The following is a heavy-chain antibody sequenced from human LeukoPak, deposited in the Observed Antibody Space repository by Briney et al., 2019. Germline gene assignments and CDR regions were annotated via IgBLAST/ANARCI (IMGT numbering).Heavy chain of an antibody. D-gene: IGHD3-3*01. V-gene: IGHV3-23*01. CDR2: ISGSGGST. Sequence: PGGSLRLSCAASGFTFSSYGMSWVRQAPGKGLEWVSAISGSGGSTYYADSVKGRFTISRDNSKNTLYLQMNSLRAEDTAVYYCARDQYYDFWSGFSDAFDIWGQGTMVTVSS. CDR1: GFTFSSYG. J-gene: IGHJ3*02. CDR3: ARDQYYDFWSGFSDAFDI.